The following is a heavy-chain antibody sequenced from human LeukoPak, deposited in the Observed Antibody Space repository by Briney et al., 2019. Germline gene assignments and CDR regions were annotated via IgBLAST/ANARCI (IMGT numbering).Heavy chain of an antibody. CDR3: AKNSGGTCYSHLDY. J-gene: IGHJ4*02. Sequence: PGGSLRLSCAASGFTFSSYGMTWVRQAPGKGLEWVSGISGSGGSTYYEDSVKGRFTISRGNSKNTLYLQMNSLRAEDTAVYYCAKNSGGTCYSHLDYWGQGTLVTVSS. D-gene: IGHD2-15*01. CDR1: GFTFSSYG. V-gene: IGHV3-23*01. CDR2: ISGSGGST.